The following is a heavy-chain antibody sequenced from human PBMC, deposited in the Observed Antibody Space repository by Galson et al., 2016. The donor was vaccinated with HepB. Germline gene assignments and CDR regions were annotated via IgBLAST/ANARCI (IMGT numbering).Heavy chain of an antibody. CDR1: GFSFSDQW. J-gene: IGHJ4*02. CDR3: AVVTTTSSFDY. CDR2: INHDGSEK. V-gene: IGHV3-7*01. D-gene: IGHD4-11*01. Sequence: SLRLSCAASGFSFSDQWMSWVRQAPGKGLEWVANINHDGSEKHYVDSVKGRFTIFRDNAENSLYLQMNSLRAEDAAVYYCAVVTTTSSFDYWGQGTLVTVSS.